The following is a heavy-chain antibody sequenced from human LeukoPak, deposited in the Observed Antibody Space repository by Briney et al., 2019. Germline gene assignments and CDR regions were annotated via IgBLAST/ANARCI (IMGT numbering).Heavy chain of an antibody. J-gene: IGHJ2*01. Sequence: PGGSLRLSCAASGFTFSNYWMSWVRQAPGKGLEWVANIKQDGIETYYVDSVKGRFTLSRDNAKNSLHLQVNSLRAEDTAVNYCAREQDWYFDLWGRGTLVTVSS. CDR2: IKQDGIET. V-gene: IGHV3-7*01. CDR1: GFTFSNYW. CDR3: AREQDWYFDL.